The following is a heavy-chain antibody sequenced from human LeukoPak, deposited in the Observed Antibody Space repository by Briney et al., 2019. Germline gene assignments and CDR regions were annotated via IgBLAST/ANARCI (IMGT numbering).Heavy chain of an antibody. CDR2: FDPEDGET. D-gene: IGHD1-1*01. CDR3: ATDPAGTTGS. J-gene: IGHJ5*02. Sequence: ASVKVSCKVSGYTLTELSMHWVRQAPGKGLEWMGGFDPEDGETIYAQKFQGRVTMTGDTSTDTAHMELSSLRSEDTAVYYCATDPAGTTGSWGQGTLVTVSS. V-gene: IGHV1-24*01. CDR1: GYTLTELS.